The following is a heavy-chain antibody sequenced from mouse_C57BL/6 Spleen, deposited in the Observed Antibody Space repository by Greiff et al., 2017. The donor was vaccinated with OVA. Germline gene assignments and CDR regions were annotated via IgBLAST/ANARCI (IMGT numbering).Heavy chain of an antibody. CDR3: ARYWDEYFDV. Sequence: EVQLQQSGPELVKPGASVKISCKASGYTFTDYYMNWVKQSHGKSLEWIGDINPNNGGTSYNQKFKGKATLTVDKSSSTAYMELRSLTSEDSAVYYCARYWDEYFDVWGTGTTVTVSS. CDR1: GYTFTDYY. V-gene: IGHV1-26*01. D-gene: IGHD4-1*01. CDR2: INPNNGGT. J-gene: IGHJ1*03.